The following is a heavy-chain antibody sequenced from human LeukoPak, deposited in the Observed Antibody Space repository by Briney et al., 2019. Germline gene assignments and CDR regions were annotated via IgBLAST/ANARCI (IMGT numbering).Heavy chain of an antibody. Sequence: GGSLRLSCAASGFTFSSYWMHWVRQAPGKGLVWVSRICSDGTSTSYADSVKGRFTISRDNAKNTLYLQMNSLRAEDTAVYYCARGSSGYGASWGQGTLVTVSS. CDR2: ICSDGTST. V-gene: IGHV3-74*01. D-gene: IGHD5-12*01. CDR1: GFTFSSYW. J-gene: IGHJ5*02. CDR3: ARGSSGYGAS.